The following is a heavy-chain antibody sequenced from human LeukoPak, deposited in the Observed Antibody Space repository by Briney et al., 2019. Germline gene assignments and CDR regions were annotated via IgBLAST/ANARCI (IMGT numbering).Heavy chain of an antibody. D-gene: IGHD6-6*01. CDR1: GFSFSTYD. Sequence: GGSLRLSCAASGFSFSTYDIHWDRQATGKGLEWVSAIGTTGDTYYAGSVKGRFTLSRENAKNSLYLQMNSLRAGDTAVYYCARGGSSSSYSALEDFFDYWGQGILVTVSS. CDR2: IGTTGDT. V-gene: IGHV3-13*01. CDR3: ARGGSSSSYSALEDFFDY. J-gene: IGHJ4*02.